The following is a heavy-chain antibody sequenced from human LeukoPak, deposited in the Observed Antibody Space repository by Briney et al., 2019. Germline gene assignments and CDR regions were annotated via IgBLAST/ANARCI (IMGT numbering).Heavy chain of an antibody. Sequence: PSETLSLTCTVSGYSISSGYYWGWVRQPPGKGLEWIGEIYPSGSTNYNPSLKSRVTMSVDTSKNQFSLKLSSVTAADTAVYYCARDPGSGSYDHWGQGTLVTVSS. D-gene: IGHD1-26*01. CDR1: GYSISSGYY. V-gene: IGHV4-38-2*02. J-gene: IGHJ5*02. CDR2: IYPSGST. CDR3: ARDPGSGSYDH.